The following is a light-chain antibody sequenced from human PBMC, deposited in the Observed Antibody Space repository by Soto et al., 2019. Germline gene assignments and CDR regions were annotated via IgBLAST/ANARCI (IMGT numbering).Light chain of an antibody. J-gene: IGKJ4*01. Sequence: DIQMTQSPSTLSASVGDRVTITCRASQSISTWLAWYQQKPGKAPKLLIYKASSLEGGVPSRFSGSGSRTQFNITISSLQPDDFATYYYQQYKTYPLTFGGGTTVDIK. CDR3: QQYKTYPLT. CDR1: QSISTW. V-gene: IGKV1-5*03. CDR2: KAS.